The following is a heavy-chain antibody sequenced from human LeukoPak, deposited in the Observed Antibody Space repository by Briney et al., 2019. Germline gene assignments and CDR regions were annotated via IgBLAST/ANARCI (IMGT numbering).Heavy chain of an antibody. CDR1: GGSISSYY. CDR3: ARARGEESRDGHTLSQPWFDP. CDR2: INHSGST. J-gene: IGHJ5*02. D-gene: IGHD5-24*01. V-gene: IGHV4-34*01. Sequence: SETLSLTCTVSGGSISSYYWSWIRQPPGKGLEWIGEINHSGSTNYNPSLKSRVTISVDTSKNHFSLKLSSVTAADTAVYYCARARGEESRDGHTLSQPWFDPWGQGTLVTVSS.